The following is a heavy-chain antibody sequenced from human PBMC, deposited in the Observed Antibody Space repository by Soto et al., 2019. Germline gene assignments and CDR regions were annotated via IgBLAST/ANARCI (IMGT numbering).Heavy chain of an antibody. V-gene: IGHV4-59*01. CDR2: VYYSGST. Sequence: SETLALTCAVSGASMSSSYWSWIRQSPGKGLEWIGYVYYSGSTKYNPSLKSRVTISVDTSKNQFSLKLSSVTAADTAVYYCARGYYDSNGQSNTFDIWGQGTMVTVSS. CDR1: GASMSSSY. CDR3: ARGYYDSNGQSNTFDI. J-gene: IGHJ3*02. D-gene: IGHD3-22*01.